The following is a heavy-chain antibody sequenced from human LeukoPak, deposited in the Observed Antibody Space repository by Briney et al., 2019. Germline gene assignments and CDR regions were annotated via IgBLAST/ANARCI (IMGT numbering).Heavy chain of an antibody. J-gene: IGHJ4*02. CDR1: GFTFSSYS. CDR2: ISSSSSYI. V-gene: IGHV3-21*01. D-gene: IGHD3-22*01. CDR3: ARSSGLDSSGYYPPGG. Sequence: GGSLRLSCAASGFTFSSYSMNWVRQAPGKGLEWVSSISSSSSYIYSADSVKGRFTIARDNAKNSLYLQMNSLRAEDTAVYYCARSSGLDSSGYYPPGGWGQGTLVTVSS.